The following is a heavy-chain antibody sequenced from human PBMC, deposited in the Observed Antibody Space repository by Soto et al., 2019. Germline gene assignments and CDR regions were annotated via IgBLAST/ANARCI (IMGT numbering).Heavy chain of an antibody. J-gene: IGHJ6*02. CDR1: GYIFSRYG. CDR2: ISGYNGNT. V-gene: IGHV1-18*04. D-gene: IGHD6-13*01. CDR3: AREAAAERNYYGLDV. Sequence: QVQLVQSGPEVRKPGASVKVSCKASGYIFSRYGISWVRQAPGQGLEWMAWISGYNGNTQFGERVQGRVNVTTDTSTSTAYMELRRLRSDDTAVYYCAREAAAERNYYGLDVWGQGTTVIFSS.